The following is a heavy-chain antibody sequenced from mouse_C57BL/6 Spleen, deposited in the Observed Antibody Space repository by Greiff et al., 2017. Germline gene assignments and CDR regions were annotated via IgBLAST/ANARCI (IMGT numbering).Heavy chain of an antibody. J-gene: IGHJ2*01. Sequence: VQLKQSGPELVKPGASVKISCKASGYSFTGYYMNWVKQSPEKSLEWIGEINPSTGGTNYNQKFKAKATLTVDKSSSTAYMQLKSLTSEDSAVYYCARGDDVYYSYWGQGTTLTVSS. V-gene: IGHV1-42*01. CDR3: ARGDDVYYSY. D-gene: IGHD2-3*01. CDR2: INPSTGGT. CDR1: GYSFTGYY.